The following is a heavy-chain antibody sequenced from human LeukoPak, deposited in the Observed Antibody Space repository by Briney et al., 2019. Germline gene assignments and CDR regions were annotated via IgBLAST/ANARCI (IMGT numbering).Heavy chain of an antibody. CDR3: ARAPGGPYSSGSWFDP. CDR2: ISYDGSNK. V-gene: IGHV3-30*04. CDR1: GFTFSSYA. Sequence: TGGSLRLSCAASGFTFSSYAMHWVRQAPGKGLEWVAVISYDGSNKYYADSVKGRFTISRDNSKNTLYLQMNSLRAEDTAVYYCARAPGGPYSSGSWFDPGGQGTLVTVSS. J-gene: IGHJ5*02. D-gene: IGHD6-19*01.